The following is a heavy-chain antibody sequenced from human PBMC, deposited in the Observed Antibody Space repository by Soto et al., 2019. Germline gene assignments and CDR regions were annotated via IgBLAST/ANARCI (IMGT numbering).Heavy chain of an antibody. J-gene: IGHJ4*02. CDR1: GFPFSSYW. CDR2: IKYDGSQA. V-gene: IGHV3-7*05. Sequence: GGSLRLSCAASGFPFSSYWMSWVRQAPGKGLEWVAKIKYDGSQAYYVDSVKGRFTISRDNAKNSLYLQMDSLRAEDTAVYYCAREAYWGPGTLVTVSS. CDR3: AREAY.